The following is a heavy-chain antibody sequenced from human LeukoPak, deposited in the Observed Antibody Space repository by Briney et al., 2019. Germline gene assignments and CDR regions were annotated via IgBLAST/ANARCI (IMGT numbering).Heavy chain of an antibody. J-gene: IGHJ4*02. Sequence: SETLSLTCTVSGGSISSSSYYWGWIRQPPGKGLEWIGSIYYSGSTYYNPSLKSRVTISVDTSKNQFSLKLSSVTAADTAVYYCARVLGYSYGYEDYWGQGTLVTVSS. CDR3: ARVLGYSYGYEDY. CDR1: GGSISSSSYY. D-gene: IGHD5-18*01. V-gene: IGHV4-39*01. CDR2: IYYSGST.